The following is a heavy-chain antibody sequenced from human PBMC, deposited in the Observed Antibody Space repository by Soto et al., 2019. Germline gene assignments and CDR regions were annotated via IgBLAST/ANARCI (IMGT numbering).Heavy chain of an antibody. CDR1: GGSVSSGRYY. V-gene: IGHV4-61*02. CDR2: IYTSGSP. Sequence: SETLSLTCTVSGGSVSSGRYYWSWLRQPAGKGLEWVGRIYTSGSPNYNPSLKSRVTMSVDTSKNQFSLKLISVIAADTAVYYCARDLTSYDSSGYRNWFDPWGQGTLVTVSS. J-gene: IGHJ5*02. CDR3: ARDLTSYDSSGYRNWFDP. D-gene: IGHD3-22*01.